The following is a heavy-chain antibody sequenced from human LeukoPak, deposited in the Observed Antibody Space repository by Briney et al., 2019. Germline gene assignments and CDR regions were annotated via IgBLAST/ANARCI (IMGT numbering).Heavy chain of an antibody. D-gene: IGHD3-22*01. V-gene: IGHV3-30*02. CDR3: AKEDYYDSSGYVDY. CDR2: IRYDGSNK. Sequence: GGSLRLSCAASGFTFSSYGMHWVRQAPGKGLEWVAFIRYDGSNKYYADSVKGRLTISRDNSKNTLYLQMNSLRAEDTAVYYCAKEDYYDSSGYVDYWGQGTLVTVSS. CDR1: GFTFSSYG. J-gene: IGHJ4*02.